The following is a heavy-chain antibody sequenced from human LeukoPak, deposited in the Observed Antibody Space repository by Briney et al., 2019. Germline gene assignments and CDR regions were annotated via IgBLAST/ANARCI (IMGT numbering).Heavy chain of an antibody. V-gene: IGHV4-30-4*01. CDR3: ARARADFHYGMDV. CDR1: GGSITGGDLY. CDR2: IYFSGST. J-gene: IGHJ6*02. D-gene: IGHD6-13*01. Sequence: SETLSLTCIVSGGSITGGDLYWSWIRQPPGKGLEWIGYIYFSGSTYYNPSLKSRATISVDTSKNQFSLKLSSLIAADTAVYYCARARADFHYGMDVWGPGTTVCVS.